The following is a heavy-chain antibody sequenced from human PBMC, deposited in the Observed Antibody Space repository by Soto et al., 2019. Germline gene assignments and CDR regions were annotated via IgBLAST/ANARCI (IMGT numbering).Heavy chain of an antibody. D-gene: IGHD1-26*01. CDR1: GFSFSNYG. J-gene: IGHJ3*02. CDR3: GRAVGYDDPPAGKDAVDI. V-gene: IGHV3-33*01. Sequence: QVQLVESGGGVVQPGRSLRLSCAASGFSFSNYGMHWVRQAPGKGLEWVAITWYDGNNKYYADSVKGRFTISRDNSKNTRYLQMDSLRTEDTAVYYCGRAVGYDDPPAGKDAVDIWGQGTMVTVSS. CDR2: TWYDGNNK.